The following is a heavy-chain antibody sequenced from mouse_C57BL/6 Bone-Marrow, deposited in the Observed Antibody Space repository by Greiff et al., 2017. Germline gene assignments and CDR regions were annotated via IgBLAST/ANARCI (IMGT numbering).Heavy chain of an antibody. CDR2: IWSGGST. J-gene: IGHJ1*03. V-gene: IGHV2-4*01. Sequence: QVQLKESGPGLVQPSQSLSITCTVSGFSLTSYGVHWVRQPPGKGLEWLGVIWSGGSTDYNAAFISRLSISKDNSKSQVFFKMNNLQADDTAIYYGAKRGGSYWYFDVWGTGTTVTGSS. CDR3: AKRGGSYWYFDV. CDR1: GFSLTSYG.